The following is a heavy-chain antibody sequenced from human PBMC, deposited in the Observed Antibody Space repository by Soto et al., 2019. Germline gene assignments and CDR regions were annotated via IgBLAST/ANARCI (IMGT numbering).Heavy chain of an antibody. V-gene: IGHV4-59*01. D-gene: IGHD6-19*01. CDR1: GGSISSYY. Sequence: PSETLSLTCTVSGGSISSYYWSWIRQPPGKGLEWIGYIYYSGSTNYNPSLKSRVTISVDTSKNQFSLKLSSVTAADTAVYYCARDSSGWSGNFDYWGQGTLVTVSS. CDR3: ARDSSGWSGNFDY. J-gene: IGHJ4*02. CDR2: IYYSGST.